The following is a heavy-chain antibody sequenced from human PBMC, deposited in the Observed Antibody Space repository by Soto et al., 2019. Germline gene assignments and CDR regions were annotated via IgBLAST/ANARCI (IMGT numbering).Heavy chain of an antibody. Sequence: SQTLSLPCGISGDSVSSSTAAWNFIRSSPSRGLEWLGRTYYRSNWRHDYAVSVKSRITVNPDTSKNHFSLQLNSVTPDDTAVYYCARGVAGSGFDLWGQGTLVTVSS. J-gene: IGHJ4*02. V-gene: IGHV6-1*01. CDR3: ARGVAGSGFDL. D-gene: IGHD6-19*01. CDR2: TYYRSNWRH. CDR1: GDSVSSSTAA.